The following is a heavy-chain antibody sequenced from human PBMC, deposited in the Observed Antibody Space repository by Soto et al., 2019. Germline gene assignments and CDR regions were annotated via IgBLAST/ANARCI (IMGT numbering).Heavy chain of an antibody. CDR3: ARDNGDGYNEGAFDI. D-gene: IGHD2-21*01. CDR1: GVSISTGQYY. V-gene: IGHV4-30-4*01. J-gene: IGHJ3*02. CDR2: ISYTGGT. Sequence: QVQLQESGPGLVKPSQTLSLTCSVSGVSISTGQYYWSWIRQSPGGGLQWIGYISYTGGTYYNPALKSRVSISADTTKIRFSLTLVNVTAADTAVYFCARDNGDGYNEGAFDIWGQGTMVTVSS.